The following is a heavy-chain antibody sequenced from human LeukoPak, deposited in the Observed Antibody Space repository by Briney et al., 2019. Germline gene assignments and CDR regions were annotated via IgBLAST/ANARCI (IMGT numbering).Heavy chain of an antibody. CDR2: INHSGST. J-gene: IGHJ4*02. CDR1: GGPFSGYY. V-gene: IGHV4-34*01. D-gene: IGHD2-8*01. Sequence: SETLSLTCAVYGGPFSGYYWSWIRQPPGKGLEWIGEINHSGSTNYNPSLKSRVTISVDTSKNQFSLKLSSVTAADTAVYYCASNRDIVLMVFDYWGQGTLVTVSS. CDR3: ASNRDIVLMVFDY.